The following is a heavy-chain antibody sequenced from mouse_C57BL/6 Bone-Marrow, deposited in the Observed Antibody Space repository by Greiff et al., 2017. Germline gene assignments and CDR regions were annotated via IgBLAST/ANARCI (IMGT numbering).Heavy chain of an antibody. V-gene: IGHV5-4*01. D-gene: IGHD6-1*01. CDR3: AREGQNYFDY. CDR2: ISDGGSYT. J-gene: IGHJ2*01. CDR1: GFTFSSYA. Sequence: EVKLVESGGGLVKPGGSLKLSCAASGFTFSSYAMSWVRQTPEKRLEWVATISDGGSYTYYPDNVKGRFTISRDNAKNNLYLQMSHLKSEDTSMYYCAREGQNYFDYWGQGTTLTVSS.